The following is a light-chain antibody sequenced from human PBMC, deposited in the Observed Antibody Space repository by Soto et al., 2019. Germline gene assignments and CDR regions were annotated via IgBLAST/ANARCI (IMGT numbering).Light chain of an antibody. CDR1: QSISAKH. CDR2: GAS. J-gene: IGKJ2*01. V-gene: IGKV3-20*01. Sequence: EIVLTQSAGLLYSPPGETAVLSCRASQSISAKHLAWYQLRPGQSPRLLIYGASGRATGVPGRFSGSESGTEFTLTISRLEPEDFVVYCCQHFGTSPPYTFGQGTKLEI. CDR3: QHFGTSPPYT.